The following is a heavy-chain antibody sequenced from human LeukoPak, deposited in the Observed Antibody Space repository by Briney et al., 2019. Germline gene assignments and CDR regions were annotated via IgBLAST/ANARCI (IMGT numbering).Heavy chain of an antibody. J-gene: IGHJ4*02. V-gene: IGHV4-34*01. CDR3: ATGGYCTNGVCSTFDY. D-gene: IGHD2-8*01. CDR1: GGSFSGYY. CDR2: INHSGST. Sequence: NSSETLSLTCAVYGGSFSGYYWSWIRQPPGKGLEWIGEINHSGSTNYNPSLKSRVTISVDTSKNQFSLKLSSVTAADTAVYYCATGGYCTNGVCSTFDYWGQGTLVTVSS.